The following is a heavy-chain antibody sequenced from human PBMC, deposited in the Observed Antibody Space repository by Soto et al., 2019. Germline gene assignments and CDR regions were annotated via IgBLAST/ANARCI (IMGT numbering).Heavy chain of an antibody. CDR2: ISGSGGST. CDR1: GFTFSSYA. CDR3: AKAPLGIGAFDI. J-gene: IGHJ3*02. Sequence: GGSLRLSCAASGFTFSSYAMSWVRQAPGKGMEWDSAISGSGGSTYYADSVTGRFTISRDNSKNTLYLQMNSLRAEDTAVYYCAKAPLGIGAFDIWGQGTRVTV. V-gene: IGHV3-23*01. D-gene: IGHD7-27*01.